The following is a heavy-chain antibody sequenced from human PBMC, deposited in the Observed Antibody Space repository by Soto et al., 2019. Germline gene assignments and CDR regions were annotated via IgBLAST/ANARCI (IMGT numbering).Heavy chain of an antibody. CDR1: GFTVNSNY. Sequence: EVQLVESGGGLVQPGGSLRLSCAASGFTVNSNYMNWVRQAPGKGLEWVSVTYIDGDTYYSDSVKGRFTISRDNSKTTLYLQMTSLRADDTAVYYCARDRGGGMDVWGQGTTVTVSS. J-gene: IGHJ6*02. CDR2: TYIDGDT. D-gene: IGHD3-16*01. V-gene: IGHV3-66*01. CDR3: ARDRGGGMDV.